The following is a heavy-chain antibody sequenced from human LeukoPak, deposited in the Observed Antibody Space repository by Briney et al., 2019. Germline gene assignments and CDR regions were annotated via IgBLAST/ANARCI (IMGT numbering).Heavy chain of an antibody. Sequence: SETLSLTCAVYGGSFSGYYWSWIRQPPGKGLEWIGEINHSGSTNYNPPLKSRVTISVDTSKNQFSLKLSSVTAADTAVYYCASTGYTYGFDYWGQGTLVTVSS. J-gene: IGHJ4*02. CDR2: INHSGST. CDR3: ASTGYTYGFDY. CDR1: GGSFSGYY. V-gene: IGHV4-34*01. D-gene: IGHD5-18*01.